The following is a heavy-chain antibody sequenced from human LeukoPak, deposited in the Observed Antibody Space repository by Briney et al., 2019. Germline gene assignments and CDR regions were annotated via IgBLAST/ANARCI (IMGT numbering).Heavy chain of an antibody. CDR3: ARAGHRGVRLEGRFDP. Sequence: ASVKVSCKASLGTFSSYAISWVRQAPGQGREWMGRIIPFLGIADYAQKLPGRVTITADKATSTAYMEMSRLRSEETAVYYGARAGHRGVRLEGRFDPGGQGTRVTVSS. D-gene: IGHD3-10*01. V-gene: IGHV1-69*04. CDR1: LGTFSSYA. J-gene: IGHJ5*02. CDR2: IIPFLGIA.